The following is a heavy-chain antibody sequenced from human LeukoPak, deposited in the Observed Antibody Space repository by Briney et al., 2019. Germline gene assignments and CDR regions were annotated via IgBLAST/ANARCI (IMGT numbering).Heavy chain of an antibody. CDR1: GYTFTGYY. CDR3: ARADGNYDYVWGSYRPFDY. CDR2: ISPNSGGT. J-gene: IGHJ4*02. Sequence: GASVKVSCKASGYTFTGYYMHWVRQAPGQGLEWMGRISPNSGGTNYAQKFQGRVTMTRDTSISTAYMELSRLRSDDTAVYYCARADGNYDYVWGSYRPFDYWGQGTLVTVSS. V-gene: IGHV1-2*06. D-gene: IGHD3-16*02.